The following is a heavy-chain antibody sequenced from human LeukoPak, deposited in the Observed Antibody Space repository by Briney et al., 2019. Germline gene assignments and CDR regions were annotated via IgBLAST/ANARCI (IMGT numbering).Heavy chain of an antibody. V-gene: IGHV4-31*03. Sequence: SETLSLTCTVSGGSISSGGYYWSWIRQHPGKGLEWIGYIYYSGSTYYNPSLKSRVTISVDTSKNQFSLKLSSVTAGDTAVYYCAREDYDSSGYMFGGAFDIWGQGTMVTVSS. CDR1: GGSISSGGYY. J-gene: IGHJ3*02. D-gene: IGHD3-22*01. CDR2: IYYSGST. CDR3: AREDYDSSGYMFGGAFDI.